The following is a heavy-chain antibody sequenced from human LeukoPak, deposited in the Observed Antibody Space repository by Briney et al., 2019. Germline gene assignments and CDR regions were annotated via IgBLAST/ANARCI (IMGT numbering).Heavy chain of an antibody. CDR1: GGSISGYY. D-gene: IGHD2-8*01. CDR3: ARVWRVYALSDAFDI. V-gene: IGHV4-59*01. CDR2: IYYSGST. J-gene: IGHJ3*02. Sequence: SETLSLTCTVSGGSISGYYWSWIRQPPGKGLEWIGYIYYSGSTNYNPSLKSRVTISVDTSKNQFSLKLSSVTAADTAVYYCARVWRVYALSDAFDIWGQGTMVTVSS.